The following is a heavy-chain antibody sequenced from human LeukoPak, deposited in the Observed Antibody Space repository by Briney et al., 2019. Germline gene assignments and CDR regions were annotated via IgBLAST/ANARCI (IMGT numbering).Heavy chain of an antibody. CDR1: GFTFSSYG. D-gene: IGHD6-19*01. V-gene: IGHV3-30*03. CDR2: ISYDGSNK. J-gene: IGHJ4*02. CDR3: ARESSGSSGWWNV. Sequence: GGSLRLSCAASGFTFSSYGMHWVRQAPGKGLEWVAVISYDGSNKYYADSVKGRFTISRDNSKNTLYLQMNSLRAEDTAVYYCARESSGSSGWWNVWGQGTLVTVSS.